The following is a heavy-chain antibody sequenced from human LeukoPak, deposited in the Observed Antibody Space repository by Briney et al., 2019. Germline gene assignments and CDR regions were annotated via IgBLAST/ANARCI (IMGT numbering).Heavy chain of an antibody. V-gene: IGHV1-69*06. CDR1: GGTFSIYA. CDR2: IIPIFGTA. CDR3: ARSIAAADPSFDY. D-gene: IGHD6-13*01. Sequence: GVSVKVSFKASGGTFSIYAISWVRQAPGQGREWMGGIIPIFGTANYAQKFQGRVTITADKSTSTAYMELSSLGSEDTAVYYCARSIAAADPSFDYWGQGTLVTVSS. J-gene: IGHJ4*02.